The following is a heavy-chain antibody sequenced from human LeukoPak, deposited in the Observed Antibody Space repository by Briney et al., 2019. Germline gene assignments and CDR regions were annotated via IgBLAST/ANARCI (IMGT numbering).Heavy chain of an antibody. CDR1: GGSISNYY. CDR2: IYTSGST. Sequence: SETLSLTCTVSGGSISNYYWSWIRQPPGKGLEWIGYIYTSGSTNYNPSLKSRVTISVDTSKNQFSLKLSSVTAADTAVYYCARLLVVPAAIGIWLDPWGEGTLVTVSS. CDR3: ARLLVVPAAIGIWLDP. J-gene: IGHJ5*02. D-gene: IGHD2-2*01. V-gene: IGHV4-4*09.